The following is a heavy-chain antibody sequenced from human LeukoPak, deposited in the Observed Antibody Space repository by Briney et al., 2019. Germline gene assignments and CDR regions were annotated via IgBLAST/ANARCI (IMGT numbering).Heavy chain of an antibody. V-gene: IGHV1-8*01. Sequence: GASVKVSCKXSGYTFTSYDINWVRQATGQGLEGMGWMNPNSGNTGYAQKFQGRVTMTRNTSISTAYMELSSLRSEDTAVYYCARGKWLVSKLFDYWGQGTLVTVSS. CDR1: GYTFTSYD. J-gene: IGHJ4*02. CDR2: MNPNSGNT. CDR3: ARGKWLVSKLFDY. D-gene: IGHD6-19*01.